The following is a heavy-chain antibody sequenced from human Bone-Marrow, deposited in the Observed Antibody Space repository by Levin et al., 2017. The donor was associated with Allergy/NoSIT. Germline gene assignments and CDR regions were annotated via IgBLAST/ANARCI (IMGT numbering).Heavy chain of an antibody. D-gene: IGHD3-10*01. CDR2: IYSRGST. Sequence: PSETLSLTCTVSGGSISNNMFYWGWIRQPPGTGLEWIGSIYSRGSTNYNPSLKNRLTISIDTSMNQFSLSLSSVTAADTAVYYCARDKEFRGLIIGPYYYGMDIWGPGTTVTVSS. CDR1: GGSISNNMFY. CDR3: ARDKEFRGLIIGPYYYGMDI. V-gene: IGHV4-39*07. J-gene: IGHJ6*02.